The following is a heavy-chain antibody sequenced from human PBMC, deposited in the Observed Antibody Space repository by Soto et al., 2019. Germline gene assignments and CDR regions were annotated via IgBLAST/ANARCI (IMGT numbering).Heavy chain of an antibody. J-gene: IGHJ6*02. CDR1: GFTFSSYS. Sequence: PGGSLRLSCAASGFTFSSYSMNWVRQAPGKGLEWVSSISSSSSYIYYADSVKGRFTISRDNAKNSLYLQMNSLRAEDTAVYYCARFLRFSYGMDVWGQGTTVTVSS. V-gene: IGHV3-21*01. D-gene: IGHD3-3*01. CDR2: ISSSSSYI. CDR3: ARFLRFSYGMDV.